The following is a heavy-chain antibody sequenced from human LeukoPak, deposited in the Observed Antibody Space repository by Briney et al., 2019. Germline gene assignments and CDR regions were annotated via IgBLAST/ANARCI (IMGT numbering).Heavy chain of an antibody. CDR2: TYYRSKRYN. V-gene: IGHV6-1*01. J-gene: IGHJ4*02. Sequence: SQTLSLTCALSGDSVSSNIAAWNWIPHSPSRALEWLGRTYYRSKRYNDYAVSVKSRITINPDTSKNQFSLQLNSVTPEDTAVYYCARVQAGRGGLDYWGQGTLVTVSS. D-gene: IGHD3-10*01. CDR1: GDSVSSNIAA. CDR3: ARVQAGRGGLDY.